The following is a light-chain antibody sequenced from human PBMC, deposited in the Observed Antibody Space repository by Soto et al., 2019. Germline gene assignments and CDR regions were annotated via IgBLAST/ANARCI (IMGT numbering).Light chain of an antibody. V-gene: IGLV2-8*01. J-gene: IGLJ2*01. CDR1: SSDVGGYNY. CDR2: EVT. CDR3: SSFAGGGNPVL. Sequence: QSALTQPPSASGSLGQSVTISCTGTSSDVGGYNYVSWHQQHPGKATKVMIYEVTKRPPGVPDRFSRSKSGNTASLTVSGLQAEDEADYYCSSFAGGGNPVLLGGGTKLTVL.